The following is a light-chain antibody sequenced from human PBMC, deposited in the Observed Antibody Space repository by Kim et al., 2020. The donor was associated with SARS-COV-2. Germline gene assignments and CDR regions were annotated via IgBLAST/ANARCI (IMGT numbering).Light chain of an antibody. V-gene: IGKV3-20*01. Sequence: SPGERATLSCRASQSVSSSYLAWYQQKPGQAPRLLIYGASSRATGIPDRFSGSGSGTGFTLTISRLEPEDFAVYYCQQYGSSPRYTFGQGTKLEI. CDR3: QQYGSSPRYT. J-gene: IGKJ2*01. CDR2: GAS. CDR1: QSVSSSY.